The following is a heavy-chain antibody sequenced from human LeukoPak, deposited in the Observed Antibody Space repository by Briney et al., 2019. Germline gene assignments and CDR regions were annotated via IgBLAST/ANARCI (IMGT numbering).Heavy chain of an antibody. CDR2: ISAYNGNT. V-gene: IGHV1-18*01. CDR1: GYIFTNFG. Sequence: ASVKVSCKASGYIFTNFGISWVRQAPGQGLEWMGWISAYNGNTDYVQKFQGRVTMTTHTSTTTASMELRTLRSDDTAVYYCARVSRESGSYPETDAFDIWGQGTMVTVSS. D-gene: IGHD1-26*01. J-gene: IGHJ3*02. CDR3: ARVSRESGSYPETDAFDI.